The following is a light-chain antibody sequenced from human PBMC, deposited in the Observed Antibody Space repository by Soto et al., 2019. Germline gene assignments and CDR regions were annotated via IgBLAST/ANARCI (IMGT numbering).Light chain of an antibody. J-gene: IGKJ5*01. CDR1: QSISGN. Sequence: EIVMPQSPDTLSVSPGEVATLSCRASQSISGNLAWFQQKPGQAPRLLFSGASTRAPGVPVSFSASGSGTDVTLTISSLHSEDFVVYYCQQYNDWPITCGQGTRLDI. CDR3: QQYNDWPIT. V-gene: IGKV3-15*01. CDR2: GAS.